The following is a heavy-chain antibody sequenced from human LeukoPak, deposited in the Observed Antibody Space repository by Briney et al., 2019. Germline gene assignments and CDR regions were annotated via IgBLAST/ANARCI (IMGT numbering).Heavy chain of an antibody. Sequence: ASVKVSCKASGYTFTSYYMHWVRQAPGQGLEWMGIINPSGGSTSYAQKFQGRVTMTRDTSTSTVYMELSSQRSEDTAVYYCARAWGYSGYARAEYFQHWGQGTLVTVSS. CDR2: INPSGGST. V-gene: IGHV1-46*01. D-gene: IGHD5-12*01. CDR3: ARAWGYSGYARAEYFQH. CDR1: GYTFTSYY. J-gene: IGHJ1*01.